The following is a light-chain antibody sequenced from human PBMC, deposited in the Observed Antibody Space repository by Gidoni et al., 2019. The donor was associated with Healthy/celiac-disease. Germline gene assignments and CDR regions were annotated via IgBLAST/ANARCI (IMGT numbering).Light chain of an antibody. CDR3: QQGYSTPYS. Sequence: DIQMTQSPSSLSASVGDRVTVTCRASQSINSYLNWYQQKPGKAPKLLIYAASSLQSGVPSRFSGSGSGTDFTLTISSLQPEDFATYYCQQGYSTPYSFGQXTKLEIK. CDR2: AAS. J-gene: IGKJ2*03. CDR1: QSINSY. V-gene: IGKV1-39*01.